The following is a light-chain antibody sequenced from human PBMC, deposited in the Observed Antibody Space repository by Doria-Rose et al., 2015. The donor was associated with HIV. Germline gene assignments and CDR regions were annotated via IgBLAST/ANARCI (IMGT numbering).Light chain of an antibody. V-gene: IGKV3-20*01. CDR2: DGS. Sequence: TQSPGTLSLSPGERDTLSCRASQSFSSTYLAWYQQKPGQAPSLLIYDGSTRATGIPDRFSASGSGTDFTLTINRLEPEDFALYYCHQYGTSWTFGQGTKVEL. J-gene: IGKJ1*01. CDR3: HQYGTSWT. CDR1: QSFSSTY.